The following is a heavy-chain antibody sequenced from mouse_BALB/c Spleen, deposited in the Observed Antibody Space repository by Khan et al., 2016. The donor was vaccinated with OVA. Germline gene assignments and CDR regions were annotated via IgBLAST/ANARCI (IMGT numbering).Heavy chain of an antibody. CDR3: SRPAYYGNPWFTY. J-gene: IGHJ3*01. CDR1: GFAFSSYD. D-gene: IGHD2-10*01. Sequence: EVQLVESGGGLVRPGGSLKLSCAASGFAFSSYDMSWVRQTPEKRLEWVATISTSGSYTYYPDSAKGRFTISRDTARNTLYLQMNSLRSEDTALYYCSRPAYYGNPWFTYWGQGTLVTVS. CDR2: ISTSGSYT. V-gene: IGHV5-9*02.